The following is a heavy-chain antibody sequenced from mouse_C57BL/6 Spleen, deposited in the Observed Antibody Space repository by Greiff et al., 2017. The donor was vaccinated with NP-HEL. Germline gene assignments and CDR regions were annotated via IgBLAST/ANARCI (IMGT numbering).Heavy chain of an antibody. CDR3: ANSPYYYGSSPWYFDV. V-gene: IGHV1-39*01. CDR2: INPNYGTT. CDR1: GYSFTDYN. D-gene: IGHD1-1*01. Sequence: EVKVVESGPELVKPGASVKISCKASGYSFTDYNMNWVKQSNGKSLEWIGVINPNYGTTSYNQKFKGKATLTVDQSSSTAYMQLNSLTSEDSAVYYCANSPYYYGSSPWYFDVWGTGTTVTVSS. J-gene: IGHJ1*03.